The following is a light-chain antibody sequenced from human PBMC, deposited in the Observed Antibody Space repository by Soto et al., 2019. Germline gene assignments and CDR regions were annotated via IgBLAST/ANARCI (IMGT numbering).Light chain of an antibody. CDR2: DAS. V-gene: IGKV3-11*01. Sequence: EIVLTQSPATLSLSPGERATLSCRASQSFSSYLAWYQQKPGQAPRLLIYDASKRATGIPARFSGSGSGTDFTLTISSLQPEDVATYYCQKYNSDPFTFGPGTKVDIK. CDR3: QKYNSDPFT. J-gene: IGKJ3*01. CDR1: QSFSSY.